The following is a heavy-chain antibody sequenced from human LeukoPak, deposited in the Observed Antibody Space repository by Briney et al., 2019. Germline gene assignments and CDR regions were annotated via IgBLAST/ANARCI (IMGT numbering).Heavy chain of an antibody. CDR1: GFTFSSYA. CDR2: ISGSGGST. V-gene: IGHV3-23*01. Sequence: GRSLRLSCAASGFTFSSYAMSWVRQAPGKGLEWVSAISGSGGSTYYADSVKGRFTISRDNSKNTLYLQMNSLRAEDTAVYYCAKDHPPAGYYYDSSALDYWGQGTLVTVSS. J-gene: IGHJ4*02. D-gene: IGHD3-22*01. CDR3: AKDHPPAGYYYDSSALDY.